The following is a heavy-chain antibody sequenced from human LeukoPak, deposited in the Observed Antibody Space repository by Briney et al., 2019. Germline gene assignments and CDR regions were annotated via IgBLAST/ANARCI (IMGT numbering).Heavy chain of an antibody. V-gene: IGHV3-30-3*01. D-gene: IGHD4-11*01. CDR2: ISYDGSNK. J-gene: IGHJ4*02. CDR3: ARAFSVTTDYFDY. CDR1: GFTFSSYA. Sequence: PGRSLRLSCAASGFTFSSYAMHWVRQAPGKGLEWVAVISYDGSNKYYADSVKGRFTISRDNSKNTLYLQMNSLRAEDTAVYYCARAFSVTTDYFDYWGQGTLVTVSS.